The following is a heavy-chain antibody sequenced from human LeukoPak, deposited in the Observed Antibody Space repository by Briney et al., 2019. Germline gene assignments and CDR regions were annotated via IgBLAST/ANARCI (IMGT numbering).Heavy chain of an antibody. D-gene: IGHD1-1*01. CDR3: ARDAETGTGDY. CDR2: INPSGGST. V-gene: IGHV1-46*01. CDR1: GYTFTSYY. J-gene: IGHJ4*02. Sequence: GASVKVSCKASGYTFTSYYMHWLRQAPGQGLEWMGIINPSGGSTSYAQKFQGRVTMTRDTSTSTVYMELSSLRSEDTAVYYCARDAETGTGDYWGQGALVTVSS.